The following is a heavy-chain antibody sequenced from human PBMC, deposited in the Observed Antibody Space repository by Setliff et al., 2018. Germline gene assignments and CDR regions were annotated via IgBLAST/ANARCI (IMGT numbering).Heavy chain of an antibody. CDR3: ATGMVRGPVDYYQYSMDA. CDR1: GFTFSSSW. D-gene: IGHD3-10*01. Sequence: PGGSLRLSCAASGFTFSSSWMHWVRQAPGKGLVWVSRIKSDGSYTNYADSVKGRFTISRDNAKNTLYLQMNSLRAEDTAVYYCATGMVRGPVDYYQYSMDAWGKGTTVTVSS. V-gene: IGHV3-74*01. CDR2: IKSDGSYT. J-gene: IGHJ6*03.